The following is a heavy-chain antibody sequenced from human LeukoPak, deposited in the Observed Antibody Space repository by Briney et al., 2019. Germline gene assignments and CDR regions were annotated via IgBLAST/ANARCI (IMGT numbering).Heavy chain of an antibody. J-gene: IGHJ6*03. Sequence: GGSLRLSCAASGFTFSSYSMNWVRQAPGKGLEWVSYISSSSSTIYYADSVKGRFTISRDNAKNSLYLQMNSLRAEDTAVYYCARGEDIPYYYMDVWGKGTTVTVSS. V-gene: IGHV3-48*01. CDR1: GFTFSSYS. CDR2: ISSSSSTI. CDR3: ARGEDIPYYYMDV. D-gene: IGHD2-15*01.